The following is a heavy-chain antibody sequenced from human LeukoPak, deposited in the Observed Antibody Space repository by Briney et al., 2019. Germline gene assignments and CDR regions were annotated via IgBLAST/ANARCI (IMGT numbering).Heavy chain of an antibody. Sequence: PGGSLRLSCAASGFSFSTYSMNWVRQAPGKGLEWVAGISASGSSTSYGGSVRGRFTISRDNSKNTVDLQMNRLSAEDTAVYFCAKYKYYYYGLDVWGQGTTVTVSS. CDR2: ISASGSST. D-gene: IGHD1-20*01. CDR1: GFSFSTYS. J-gene: IGHJ6*02. CDR3: AKYKYYYYGLDV. V-gene: IGHV3-23*01.